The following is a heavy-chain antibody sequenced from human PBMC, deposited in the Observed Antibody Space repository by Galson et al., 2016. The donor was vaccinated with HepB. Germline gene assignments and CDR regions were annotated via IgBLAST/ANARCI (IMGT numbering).Heavy chain of an antibody. Sequence: SLRLSCAASGFTFSIYEMNWVRLAPGKGPEWISYIDDRSRTTLYADSVRGRFTISRDNAKNSLFLQMNNLRVEDTAVYYCATLELRPPTDYWGQGILVAVSS. D-gene: IGHD3-16*01. CDR1: GFTFSIYE. J-gene: IGHJ4*02. CDR3: ATLELRPPTDY. V-gene: IGHV3-48*03. CDR2: IDDRSRTT.